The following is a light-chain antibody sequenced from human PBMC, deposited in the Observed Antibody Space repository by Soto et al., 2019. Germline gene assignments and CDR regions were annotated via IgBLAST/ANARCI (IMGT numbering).Light chain of an antibody. CDR1: SSNIGNNY. Sequence: QSVLTQPPSVSAAPGQKVTIACSGRSSNIGNNYVSWYRQFPGTAPKLLIYDNDKRPSETPDRFSGSKSGTSATLGISGLQTGDEADYFCGTWYSSLSAGIFGTGTKLTVL. CDR3: GTWYSSLSAGI. CDR2: DND. V-gene: IGLV1-51*01. J-gene: IGLJ1*01.